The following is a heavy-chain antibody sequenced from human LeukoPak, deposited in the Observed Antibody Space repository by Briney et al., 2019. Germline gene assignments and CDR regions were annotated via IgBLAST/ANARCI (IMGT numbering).Heavy chain of an antibody. D-gene: IGHD2-15*01. V-gene: IGHV1-2*02. J-gene: IGHJ4*02. CDR2: INPNSGGT. CDR3: ARDRCSGGSCFVGEFDY. Sequence: ASVKVSCKASGYTFTGYYMHWVRQAPGQGLEWMGWINPNSGGTNYAQKFQGRVTMTRDTSISTAYMELSRLRSDDTAVYYCARDRCSGGSCFVGEFDYWGQGTLVTDSS. CDR1: GYTFTGYY.